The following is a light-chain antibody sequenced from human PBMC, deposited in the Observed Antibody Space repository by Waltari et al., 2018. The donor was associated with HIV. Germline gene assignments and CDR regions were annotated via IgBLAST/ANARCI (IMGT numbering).Light chain of an antibody. CDR1: QSIGNY. Sequence: DLQMTQSPSSLSASVGDRGTIICRASQSIGNYLNWYHQKSGTAPELLIYAASSLQSGVPSRFSGSGSGTDFTLTITSLQPEDFATYYCQQSSSSPPTFSQGTKVEI. CDR2: AAS. CDR3: QQSSSSPPT. J-gene: IGKJ2*01. V-gene: IGKV1-39*01.